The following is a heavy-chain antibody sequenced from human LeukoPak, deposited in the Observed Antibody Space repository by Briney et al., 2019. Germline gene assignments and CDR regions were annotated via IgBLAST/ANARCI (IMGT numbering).Heavy chain of an antibody. CDR1: GGSISSYY. CDR2: IYTSGST. Sequence: SETLSLTCTVSGGSISSYYWSWIRQPAGKGLEWIGRIYTSGSTNYNPSLKSRVTMSVDTSKNQFSLKLSSVTAADTAVYYCAAYSSSWYGRPFDYWGQGTLVTVSS. CDR3: AAYSSSWYGRPFDY. V-gene: IGHV4-4*07. D-gene: IGHD6-13*01. J-gene: IGHJ4*02.